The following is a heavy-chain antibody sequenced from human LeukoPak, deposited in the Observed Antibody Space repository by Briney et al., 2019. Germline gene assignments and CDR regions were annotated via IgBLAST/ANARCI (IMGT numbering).Heavy chain of an antibody. J-gene: IGHJ4*02. Sequence: KASETLSLTCAVYGGSFSGYYWGWIRQPPGKGLEWIGEINHSGSTNYNPSLKSRVTISVDTSKNQFSLKLSSVTAADTAVYYCARGKSGSYCVDYWGQGTLVTVSS. CDR1: GGSFSGYY. CDR3: ARGKSGSYCVDY. CDR2: INHSGST. V-gene: IGHV4-34*01. D-gene: IGHD1-26*01.